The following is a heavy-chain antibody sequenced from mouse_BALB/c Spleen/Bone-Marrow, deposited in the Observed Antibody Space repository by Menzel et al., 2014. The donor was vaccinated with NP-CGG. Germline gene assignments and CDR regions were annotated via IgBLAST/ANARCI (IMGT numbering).Heavy chain of an antibody. CDR3: AREGGYYYGSRVAWFAY. CDR2: IWAGGST. Sequence: VQLQESGPGLVAPSQSLSITCTVSGFSLTSYGVHWVRQPPGKGLEWLGVIWAGGSTNYNSALMSRLSISKDNPKSQVFLKMNSLQTDDTAMYYCAREGGYYYGSRVAWFAYWGQGTLSLSLQ. CDR1: GFSLTSYG. J-gene: IGHJ3*01. D-gene: IGHD1-1*01. V-gene: IGHV2-9*02.